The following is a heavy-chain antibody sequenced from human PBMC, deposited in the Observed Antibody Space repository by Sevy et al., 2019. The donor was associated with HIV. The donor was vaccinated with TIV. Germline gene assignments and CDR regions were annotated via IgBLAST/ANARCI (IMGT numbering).Heavy chain of an antibody. D-gene: IGHD3-10*01. J-gene: IGHJ6*02. CDR2: ISSSSSTI. CDR3: ATDPYYYGSGSYSNGMDV. V-gene: IGHV3-48*01. CDR1: GFTFSSYS. Sequence: GGSLRLSCAASGFTFSSYSMNWVRQAPGKGLEWVSYISSSSSTIYYADSVKGRFTISRDNAKNSLSLQMNSLRAEDTAVYYCATDPYYYGSGSYSNGMDVWGQGTTVTVSS.